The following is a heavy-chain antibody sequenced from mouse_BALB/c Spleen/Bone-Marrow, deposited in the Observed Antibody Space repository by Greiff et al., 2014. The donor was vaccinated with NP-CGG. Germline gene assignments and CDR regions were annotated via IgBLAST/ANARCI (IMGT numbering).Heavy chain of an antibody. Sequence: VQLQQSGPELVKPGASVKMSCKASGYTFTNYVIHWVKQKPGLGLEWIGYINPYNDGTKYNDKFKGKATLTSDKSSSTAYMEFSSLPSEDSAVYYCARGGYYGTSLYWYFDVWGAGTTVTVSS. V-gene: IGHV1-14*01. D-gene: IGHD1-1*01. CDR2: INPYNDGT. CDR1: GYTFTNYV. J-gene: IGHJ1*01. CDR3: ARGGYYGTSLYWYFDV.